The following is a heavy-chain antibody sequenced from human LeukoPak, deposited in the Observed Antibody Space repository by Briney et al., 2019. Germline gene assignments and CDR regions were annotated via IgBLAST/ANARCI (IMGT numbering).Heavy chain of an antibody. CDR3: ARAQTAGFGESIDY. D-gene: IGHD3-10*01. J-gene: IGHJ4*02. CDR2: ISVYNGNT. CDR1: GYTFTSYG. V-gene: IGHV1-18*01. Sequence: ASVKVSCKASGYTFTSYGISWVRQAPGQGLEWMGWISVYNGNTIYAEKLQGRVTVTTDTSTTTAYMELRSLRSDDTAVYYCARAQTAGFGESIDYWGQGTLVTVSS.